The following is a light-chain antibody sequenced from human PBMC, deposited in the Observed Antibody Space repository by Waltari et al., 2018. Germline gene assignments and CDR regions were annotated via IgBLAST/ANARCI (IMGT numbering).Light chain of an antibody. CDR3: SSYTSSSTHVV. CDR2: AVS. CDR1: TSDVGGSNY. J-gene: IGLJ2*01. Sequence: QSALTQPASVSGSPGQSITISCTGTTSDVGGSNYVSWYQQHPGKAPKLMIYAVSNRPSGVSNRFSGSKSGNTASLTISGLQAEDEADYYCSSYTSSSTHVVFGGGTKLTVL. V-gene: IGLV2-14*03.